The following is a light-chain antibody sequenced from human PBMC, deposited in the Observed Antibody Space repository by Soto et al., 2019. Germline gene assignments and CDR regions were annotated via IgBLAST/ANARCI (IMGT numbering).Light chain of an antibody. CDR3: QQYDNSPQT. Sequence: DIVLTQSPGTLSLSPGERATLSCRASQSVSSSYLAWYQQKPGQAPRLLIYGASSRATGIPDRFSGSGSGTDFTLTISRLEPEDFAVYYCQQYDNSPQTFGQGTKVDIK. CDR1: QSVSSSY. V-gene: IGKV3-20*01. CDR2: GAS. J-gene: IGKJ1*01.